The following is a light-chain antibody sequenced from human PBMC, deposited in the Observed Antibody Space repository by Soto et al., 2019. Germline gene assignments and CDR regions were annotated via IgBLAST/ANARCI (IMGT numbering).Light chain of an antibody. CDR3: QQADSFPWT. V-gene: IGKV1-12*01. CDR1: QAIGLW. CDR2: AAS. Sequence: DIQMTQSPSSLSASVGDRVTITCRASQAIGLWLAWFQQKPGKAPKLLIYAASTLQSGVSSRFSGRGSGTAFTLTISSLQPEDFATYYCQQADSFPWTFGQGTKVDIK. J-gene: IGKJ1*01.